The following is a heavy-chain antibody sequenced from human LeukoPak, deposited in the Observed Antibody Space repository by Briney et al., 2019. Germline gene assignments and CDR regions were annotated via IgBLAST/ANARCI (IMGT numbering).Heavy chain of an antibody. J-gene: IGHJ4*02. D-gene: IGHD5-12*01. CDR1: GGSFSGYY. CDR3: VRLVGGDIDY. V-gene: IGHV4-34*01. CDR2: INHSGST. Sequence: ETLSLTCAVYGGSFSGYYWSWIRQPPGKGLEWIGEINHSGSTNYNPSLKSRVTISVDTSKNQFSLKLSSVTAADTAVYYCVRLVGGDIDYWGQGTLVTVSS.